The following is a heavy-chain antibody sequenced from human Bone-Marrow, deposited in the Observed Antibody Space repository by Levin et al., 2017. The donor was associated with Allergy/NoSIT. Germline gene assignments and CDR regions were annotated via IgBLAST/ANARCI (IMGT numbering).Heavy chain of an antibody. CDR1: GFSFSTYE. V-gene: IGHV3-48*03. Sequence: GESLKISCEASGFSFSTYEMTWIRQAPGKGLEWISYISESGGTIYYADSVKGRFTISRDNAKNSLYLQMNSLRAEDTAVYYCASGPISDYWGQGTQVSVSS. J-gene: IGHJ4*02. CDR3: ASGPISDY. CDR2: ISESGGTI. D-gene: IGHD3-3*01.